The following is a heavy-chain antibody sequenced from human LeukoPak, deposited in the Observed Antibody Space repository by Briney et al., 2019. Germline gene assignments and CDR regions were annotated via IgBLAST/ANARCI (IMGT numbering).Heavy chain of an antibody. Sequence: PSETLSLTCTVSGASISGYYWGWIRQPPGKGLEFIGHIYYTGSTNYNPSLKGRVTMSVDLSRNQLSLKLTSVTAADTAVYYCARHFNSGTFPLDYWGQGTLVTVS. D-gene: IGHD3-10*01. CDR1: GASISGYY. CDR2: IYYTGST. V-gene: IGHV4-59*08. J-gene: IGHJ4*02. CDR3: ARHFNSGTFPLDY.